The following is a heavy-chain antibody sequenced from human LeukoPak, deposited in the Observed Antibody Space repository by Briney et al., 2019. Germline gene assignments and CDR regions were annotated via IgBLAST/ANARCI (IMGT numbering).Heavy chain of an antibody. Sequence: SETLSLTCAVYGGSFSGYYWSWIRQPPGKGLEWIGEINHSGSTNYNPSLKSRVTISVDVSKNQFSLKLSSVTAADTAVYYCARVSYYDSSGNRGAFDYWGQGNLVSVSS. J-gene: IGHJ4*02. V-gene: IGHV4-34*01. CDR1: GGSFSGYY. D-gene: IGHD3-22*01. CDR2: INHSGST. CDR3: ARVSYYDSSGNRGAFDY.